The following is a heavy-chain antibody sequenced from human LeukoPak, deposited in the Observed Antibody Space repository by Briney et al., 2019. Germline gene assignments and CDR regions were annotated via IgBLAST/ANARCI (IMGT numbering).Heavy chain of an antibody. J-gene: IGHJ3*02. D-gene: IGHD6-19*01. CDR1: GFSFNTYS. Sequence: GGSLRLSCAASGFSFNTYSMDWVRQAPGKGLEWVSSISSTSSYIYYADSVKGRFTISRDNAKNSLYLQMNSLRAEDTAVYYCARDPYSSGSDAFDIWGQGTMVTVSS. CDR3: ARDPYSSGSDAFDI. CDR2: ISSTSSYI. V-gene: IGHV3-21*01.